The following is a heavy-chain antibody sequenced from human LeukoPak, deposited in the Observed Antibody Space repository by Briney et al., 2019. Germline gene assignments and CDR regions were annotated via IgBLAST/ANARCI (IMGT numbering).Heavy chain of an antibody. CDR3: ARHSHYFRLVYMDV. Sequence: WETLSLTCTVSCSSISSSSYYWGRIRPPPGNGLEWIGSIYCSGSTYYNPSLKSRVTIYADTSKDHISLKLRPVTAADTALYSCARHSHYFRLVYMDVWGKGTTVTISS. CDR1: CSSISSSSYY. V-gene: IGHV4-39*01. CDR2: IYCSGST. D-gene: IGHD3-9*01. J-gene: IGHJ6*03.